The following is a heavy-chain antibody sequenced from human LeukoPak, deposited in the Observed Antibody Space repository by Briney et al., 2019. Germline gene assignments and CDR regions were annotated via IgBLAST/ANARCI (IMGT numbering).Heavy chain of an antibody. CDR1: GGSISSYY. CDR3: AREGYCSSTSCPYYYYMDV. J-gene: IGHJ6*03. Sequence: SETLSLTCTVSGGSISSYYWSWIRQPPGKGLEWIGYIYYSGSTNYNPSLKSRVTISVDTSKNQFSLKLSSVTAADTAVYYCAREGYCSSTSCPYYYYMDVWGKGTTVTVSS. CDR2: IYYSGST. D-gene: IGHD2-2*01. V-gene: IGHV4-59*12.